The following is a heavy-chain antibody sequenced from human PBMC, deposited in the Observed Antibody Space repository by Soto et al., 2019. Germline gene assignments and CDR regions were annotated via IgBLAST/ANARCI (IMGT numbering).Heavy chain of an antibody. CDR3: ARDREYCNGGSFYYMDV. Sequence: EVQLVESGGGLVQPGGSLRLSCAASGFTFSSYDMNWVRQAPGKGLEWISYISTSSRAIHYADSVKGRFTISRDNVKNSLYLQMNSLRDEDTAVYYCARDREYCNGGSFYYMDVWGKGTTGTVAS. CDR2: ISTSSRAI. CDR1: GFTFSSYD. D-gene: IGHD2-15*01. V-gene: IGHV3-48*02. J-gene: IGHJ6*03.